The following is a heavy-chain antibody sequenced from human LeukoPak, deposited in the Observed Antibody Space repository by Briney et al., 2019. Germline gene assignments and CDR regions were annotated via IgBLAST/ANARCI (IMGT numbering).Heavy chain of an antibody. CDR1: GGSISSYY. CDR2: IYYSGST. V-gene: IGHV4-59*08. Sequence: SETLSLTCTVSGGSISSYYWSWIRQPPGKGLEWIGYIYYSGSTNYNPSLKSRVTISVDTSKNQFSLKLSSMTAADTAVYYCARQGLRYFDWLFDCWGQGTLVTVSS. J-gene: IGHJ4*02. CDR3: ARQGLRYFDWLFDC. D-gene: IGHD3-9*01.